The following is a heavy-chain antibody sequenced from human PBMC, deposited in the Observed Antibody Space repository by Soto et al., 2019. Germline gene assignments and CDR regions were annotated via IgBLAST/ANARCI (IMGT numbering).Heavy chain of an antibody. Sequence: VQLVESGGGVVQPGRSLRLLCEASGFSFSRYGMHWVRQAPGMGLEWVAVISWDGLAQYYADSVKGRFTISRDNSQSTLCLQMNSLRTEDTAIYYCAKETIQVGGPNYFDYWGQGALVTVSS. D-gene: IGHD1-1*01. CDR3: AKETIQVGGPNYFDY. V-gene: IGHV3-30*18. CDR2: ISWDGLAQ. CDR1: GFSFSRYG. J-gene: IGHJ4*02.